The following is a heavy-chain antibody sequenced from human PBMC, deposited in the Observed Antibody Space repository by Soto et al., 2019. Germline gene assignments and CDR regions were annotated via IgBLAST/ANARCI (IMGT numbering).Heavy chain of an antibody. Sequence: QVHLVQSGAEVKKPGSSVKVSCKDSGGTFSSYAISWVRQAPGQGLEWMGGIIPICGTANYAQKFQGRVTITADESTSTAYMELSSLRSEYTDVYYCARSWRYLEGFDSWGKGTMVTVSS. D-gene: IGHD1-26*01. CDR1: GGTFSSYA. CDR2: IIPICGTA. V-gene: IGHV1-69*12. J-gene: IGHJ3*02. CDR3: ARSWRYLEGFDS.